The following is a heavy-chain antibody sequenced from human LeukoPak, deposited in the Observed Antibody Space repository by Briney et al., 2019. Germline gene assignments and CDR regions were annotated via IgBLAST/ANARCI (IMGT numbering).Heavy chain of an antibody. J-gene: IGHJ4*02. CDR3: ARDPPYGGNSEEADS. CDR2: INSDGSST. Sequence: GGSLRLSCAASGFTFSSYWMHWVRQAPGKGLVWVSRINSDGSSTSYADSVKGRFTISRDNAKNTLYLQMNSLRAEDTAVYYCARDPPYGGNSEEADSWGQGTLVTVSS. D-gene: IGHD4-23*01. CDR1: GFTFSSYW. V-gene: IGHV3-74*01.